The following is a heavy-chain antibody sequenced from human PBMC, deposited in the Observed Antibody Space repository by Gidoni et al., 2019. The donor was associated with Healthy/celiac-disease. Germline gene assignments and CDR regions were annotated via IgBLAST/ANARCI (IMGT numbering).Heavy chain of an antibody. CDR3: ARGPGVHVYWYFDL. J-gene: IGHJ2*01. CDR2: INHSGST. V-gene: IGHV4-34*01. CDR1: GGSFSGYY. D-gene: IGHD3-10*01. Sequence: QVQLQQWGAGLLKPSETLSLTCAVHGGSFSGYYWSWIRQPPGKGLEWIGEINHSGSTNYNPSLKSRVTISVDTSKNQFSLKLSSVTAADTAVYYCARGPGVHVYWYFDLWGRGTLVTVSS.